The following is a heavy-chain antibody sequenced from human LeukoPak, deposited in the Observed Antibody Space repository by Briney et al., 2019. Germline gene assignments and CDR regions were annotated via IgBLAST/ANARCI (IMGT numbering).Heavy chain of an antibody. Sequence: SETLSLTCAVSGGSINNFWSWVRLPPGKGLEWIGQIHHNGGTSYNPSLRSRVTMSIDKSKNQFSLHLNSVTAADTAMYYCAKHGGFHFDSWGQGALVTVSS. J-gene: IGHJ4*02. D-gene: IGHD3-16*01. CDR2: IHHNGGT. V-gene: IGHV4-4*02. CDR1: GGSINNF. CDR3: AKHGGFHFDS.